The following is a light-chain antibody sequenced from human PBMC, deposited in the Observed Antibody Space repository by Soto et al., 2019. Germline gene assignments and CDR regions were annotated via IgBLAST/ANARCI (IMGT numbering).Light chain of an antibody. CDR2: WAS. CDR3: QQYYDIPYT. J-gene: IGKJ2*01. V-gene: IGKV4-1*01. Sequence: DIVMTQSPDSLAVSLGERATINCKSSQSILYTSNNKNYLTWYQQKPGQPPKLLIYWASTRGSGVPDRFSGSGSETDFTLTISSLQAEDVAVYYCQQYYDIPYTFGQGTKLEIK. CDR1: QSILYTSNNKNY.